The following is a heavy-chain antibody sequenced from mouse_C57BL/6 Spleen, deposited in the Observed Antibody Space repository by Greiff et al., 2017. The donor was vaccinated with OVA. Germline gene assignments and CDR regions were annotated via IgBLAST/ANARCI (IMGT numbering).Heavy chain of an antibody. CDR2: IWRGGST. CDR1: GFSLTSYG. V-gene: IGHV2-5*01. Sequence: QVQLQQSGPGLVQPSQSLSITCTVSGFSLTSYGVHWVRQSPGKGLEWLGVIWRGGSTDYNAAFMSRLSITKDNSKSQVFFKMNSLQADDTAIYYCAKNFDYDGGYFDYWGQGTTLTVSS. D-gene: IGHD2-4*01. CDR3: AKNFDYDGGYFDY. J-gene: IGHJ2*01.